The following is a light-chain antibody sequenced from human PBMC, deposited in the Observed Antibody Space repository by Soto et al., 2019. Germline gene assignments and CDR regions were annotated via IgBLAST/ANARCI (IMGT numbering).Light chain of an antibody. Sequence: EIVLTQSPGTLSLSPGEGATLACRSSQSVSSSYLAWYQQKPGQAPGLLIYDASNRATGIPARFSGSGSGTDFTLTISGLEPEDFAVYYCQQRSNWPPTFGQGTRLEI. J-gene: IGKJ5*01. V-gene: IGKV3D-20*02. CDR1: QSVSSSY. CDR2: DAS. CDR3: QQRSNWPPT.